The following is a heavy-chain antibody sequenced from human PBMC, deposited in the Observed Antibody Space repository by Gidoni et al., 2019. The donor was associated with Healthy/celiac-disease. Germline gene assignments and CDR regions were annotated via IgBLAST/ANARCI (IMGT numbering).Heavy chain of an antibody. Sequence: EVQLVESGGGLVQPGGSLRLSCAASGFTFSSYEMNWVRQAPGKGLEWVSYISSSGSTIYYADSVKGRFTISRDNAKNSLYLQMNSLRAEDTAVYYCARATEGIAVAGTAFDIWGQGTMVTVSS. V-gene: IGHV3-48*03. CDR1: GFTFSSYE. CDR2: ISSSGSTI. D-gene: IGHD6-19*01. CDR3: ARATEGIAVAGTAFDI. J-gene: IGHJ3*02.